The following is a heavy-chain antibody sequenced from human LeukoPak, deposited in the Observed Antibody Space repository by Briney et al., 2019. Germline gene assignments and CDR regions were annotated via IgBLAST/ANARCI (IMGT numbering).Heavy chain of an antibody. Sequence: PGGSLRLSCAASGFTFDDYAMHWGRQATGKGLQWVSLISWDGGSTYYADSVKGRFTISRDNSKNSLYLQMNSLRAEDTALYYCATGGSSGYLDYWGQGTLVTVSS. CDR1: GFTFDDYA. V-gene: IGHV3-43D*03. D-gene: IGHD3-22*01. CDR2: ISWDGGST. CDR3: ATGGSSGYLDY. J-gene: IGHJ4*02.